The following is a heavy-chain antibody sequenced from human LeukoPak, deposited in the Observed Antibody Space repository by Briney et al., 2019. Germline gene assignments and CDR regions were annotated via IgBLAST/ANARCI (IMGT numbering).Heavy chain of an antibody. Sequence: PGGSLRLSCAASGFTFSSYWMSWVRQAPGKGLEWVANIKQDGSEKYYADSVKGRFTISRDNAKNSLYLQMNSLRAEDTAVYYCARLYSSSWYYFDYWGQGTLVTVSS. CDR3: ARLYSSSWYYFDY. CDR2: IKQDGSEK. V-gene: IGHV3-7*01. D-gene: IGHD6-13*01. J-gene: IGHJ4*02. CDR1: GFTFSSYW.